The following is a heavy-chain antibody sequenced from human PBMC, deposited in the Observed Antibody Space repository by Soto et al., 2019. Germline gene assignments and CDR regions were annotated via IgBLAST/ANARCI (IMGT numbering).Heavy chain of an antibody. CDR3: ARAPTVTTNFDS. D-gene: IGHD4-4*01. CDR1: GVTVSSNY. CDR2: IYSGGTT. J-gene: IGHJ4*02. V-gene: IGHV3-66*01. Sequence: GGSLRLSCAGSGVTVSSNYMSWVRQAPGKGLEWVSIIYSGGTTQYADSVKGRFTISKDNSKNTLYLQMNSLRVEDTAVYYCARAPTVTTNFDSSAQGTXVPVSS.